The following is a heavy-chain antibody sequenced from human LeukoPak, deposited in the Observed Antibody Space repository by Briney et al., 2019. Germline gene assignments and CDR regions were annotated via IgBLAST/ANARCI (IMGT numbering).Heavy chain of an antibody. CDR2: IYHSGST. CDR1: GGSISSGGYS. V-gene: IGHV4-30-2*01. Sequence: SETLSLTCAVSGGSISSGGYSWSWIRQPPGKGLEWIGYIYHSGSTYYNPSLKSRVTISVDRSKNQFSLKLSSVTAADTAVYYCAKYSSGWYGSDYWGQGTLVTVSS. CDR3: AKYSSGWYGSDY. J-gene: IGHJ4*02. D-gene: IGHD6-19*01.